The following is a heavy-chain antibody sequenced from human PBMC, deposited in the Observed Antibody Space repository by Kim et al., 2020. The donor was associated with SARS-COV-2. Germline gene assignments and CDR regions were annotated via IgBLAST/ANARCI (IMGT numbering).Heavy chain of an antibody. J-gene: IGHJ4*02. CDR3: AGVPPGGAAADLNFDY. D-gene: IGHD6-13*01. Sequence: SVKGRLTISRDNAKNSLYLQMESLRAEDTAVYYCAGVPPGGAAADLNFDYWGQGTLVTVSS. V-gene: IGHV3-21*01.